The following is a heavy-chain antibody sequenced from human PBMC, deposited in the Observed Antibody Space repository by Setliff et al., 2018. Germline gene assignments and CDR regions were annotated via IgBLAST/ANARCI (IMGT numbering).Heavy chain of an antibody. J-gene: IGHJ4*02. CDR1: GDTFSRHS. V-gene: IGHV1-69*13. CDR3: ARDRGLEADVVSLINMGDF. Sequence: GASVKVSCKASGDTFSRHSFSWVRQAPGQGLEWMGGFIPTLGTASYAQRFQSRVTITADESTSTTYMELRSLRSDDTAVYYCARDRGLEADVVSLINMGDFWGQGTLVTVSS. CDR2: FIPTLGTA. D-gene: IGHD2-21*01.